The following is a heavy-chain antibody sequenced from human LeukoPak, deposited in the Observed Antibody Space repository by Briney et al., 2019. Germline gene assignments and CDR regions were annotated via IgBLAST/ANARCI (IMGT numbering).Heavy chain of an antibody. CDR1: GGSFSGYY. CDR2: ISYDGRNK. V-gene: IGHV3-30*03. CDR3: ARDPAAADPYYFDY. Sequence: LSLTCAVYGGSFSGYYWRWVRQAPGKEREWVAVISYDGRNKYYADSVKGRFTTSRDNPKNTLYLQMNSLRAEDTAVYYCARDPAAADPYYFDYWGQGTLVTVSS. J-gene: IGHJ4*02. D-gene: IGHD6-13*01.